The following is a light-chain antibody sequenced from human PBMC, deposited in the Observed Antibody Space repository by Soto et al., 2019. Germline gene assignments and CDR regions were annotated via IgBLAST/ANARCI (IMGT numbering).Light chain of an antibody. CDR2: GAS. CDR1: QSVSSN. Sequence: EIVMTQSPATLSVSPGERATLACRASQSVSSNLAWYQQKPCQAPRLLIYGASTRATGIPARFSGSGSDTEFTLTISSLQSEDVAVYYCQQYNNWPPLTFGGGTKVEIK. J-gene: IGKJ4*01. V-gene: IGKV3-15*01. CDR3: QQYNNWPPLT.